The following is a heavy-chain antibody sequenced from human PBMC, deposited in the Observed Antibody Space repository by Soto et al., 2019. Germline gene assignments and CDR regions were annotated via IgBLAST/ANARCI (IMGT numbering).Heavy chain of an antibody. CDR3: TTAPGLNVLF. CDR2: LKSETDGGTA. J-gene: IGHJ4*02. Sequence: EVQLVESGGGLVKPGGSLRLSCIGSGFTFIDAWMSWVRQAPGKGLEWVGRLKSETDGGTADYATSVKGRFTISRDDSKNTLYLQMSSLKAENTAVYSSTTAPGLNVLFWRQGPRVPVSS. V-gene: IGHV3-15*01. CDR1: GFTFIDAW. D-gene: IGHD3-16*01.